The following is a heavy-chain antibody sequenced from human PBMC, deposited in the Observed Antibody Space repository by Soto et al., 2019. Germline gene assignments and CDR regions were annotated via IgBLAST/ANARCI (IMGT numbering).Heavy chain of an antibody. CDR1: GDSISSINNY. CDR3: ARGRGYSYGLDP. J-gene: IGHJ5*02. V-gene: IGHV4-30-4*01. CDR2: ISYSGTT. D-gene: IGHD5-18*01. Sequence: QVQLQESGPGLVKPSQTLSLTCTVSGDSISSINNYWSWIRQPPGEGLEWIGFISYSGTTSYSPSRKSPVAISLDTSKNQFSLRLNFVTAADTAVYYCARGRGYSYGLDPWGQGSLVTVSS.